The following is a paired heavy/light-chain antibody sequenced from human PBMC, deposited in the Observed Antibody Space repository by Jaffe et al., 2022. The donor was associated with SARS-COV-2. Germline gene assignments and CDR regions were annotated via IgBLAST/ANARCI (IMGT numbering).Light chain of an antibody. Sequence: QSVLTQPPSVSAAPGQKVTISCSGSSSNIENNYVSWYQQLPGTAPKLLIYENNKRPSDIPDRFSGSKSGTSATLGITGLQTGDEADYYCGTWDTSLNIWVFGGGTKLTVL. CDR1: SSNIENNY. J-gene: IGLJ3*02. CDR2: ENN. CDR3: GTWDTSLNIWV. V-gene: IGLV1-51*02.
Heavy chain of an antibody. CDR1: TFTFSSYS. J-gene: IGHJ6*03. V-gene: IGHV3-21*01. CDR2: ISSSSGYI. Sequence: EAPLVESGGGLVKPGGSLRLSCGASTFTFSSYSMNWVRQAPGKGLEWVSSISSSSGYIYYADSVKGRFTISRDNAKNSLYLQMNSLRAEDTAVYYCVRGGYSYGNYYYYYMDVWGKGTTVTVSS. CDR3: VRGGYSYGNYYYYYMDV. D-gene: IGHD5-18*01.